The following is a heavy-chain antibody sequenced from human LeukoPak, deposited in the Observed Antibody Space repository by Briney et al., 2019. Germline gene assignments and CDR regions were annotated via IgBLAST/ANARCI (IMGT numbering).Heavy chain of an antibody. Sequence: SETLSLTCAVYGGSFSGYYWSWIRQPPGKGLEWIGYIYYSGSTNYNPSLKSRVTISVDTSKNQFSLKLSSVTAADTAVYYCARGPVAGPWGADYWGQGTLVTVS. J-gene: IGHJ4*02. CDR1: GGSFSGYY. CDR3: ARGPVAGPWGADY. V-gene: IGHV4-59*08. CDR2: IYYSGST. D-gene: IGHD6-19*01.